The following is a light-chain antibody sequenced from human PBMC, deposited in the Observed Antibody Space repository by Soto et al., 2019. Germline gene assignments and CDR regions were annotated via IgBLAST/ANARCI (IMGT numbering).Light chain of an antibody. V-gene: IGLV2-14*03. CDR2: SIS. CDR3: SSYKSPHVV. Sequence: QSALTQPDSVSGSPGQAISISCTAASSDIGDYDYDSWYQQFPGKAPRLIIYSISSRPSGVPNRFSGSKSGNTASLTIFGLHGEDEAVYYCSSYKSPHVVFGGWTKLTVL. J-gene: IGLJ2*01. CDR1: SSDIGDYDY.